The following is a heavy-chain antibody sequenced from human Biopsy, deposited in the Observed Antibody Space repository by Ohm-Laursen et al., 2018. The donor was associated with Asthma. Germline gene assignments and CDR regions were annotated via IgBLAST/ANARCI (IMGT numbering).Heavy chain of an antibody. V-gene: IGHV3-53*01. Sequence: SLGLSCTASGFTVSRDHRFWVRQAPGKGLEWVSVIYSGGTSDTADSVRGRFTISRDFYKNTLYLQMDSLRAEDTAVYYCARGDSSGWSHYYFDYWGQGTLVTVSS. CDR1: GFTVSRDH. CDR3: ARGDSSGWSHYYFDY. J-gene: IGHJ4*02. D-gene: IGHD6-19*01. CDR2: IYSGGTS.